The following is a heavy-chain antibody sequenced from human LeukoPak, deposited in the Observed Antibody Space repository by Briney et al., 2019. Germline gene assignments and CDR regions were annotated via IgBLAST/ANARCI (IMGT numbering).Heavy chain of an antibody. CDR1: GGSISSSSYY. CDR2: IYYSGST. J-gene: IGHJ4*02. V-gene: IGHV4-39*07. Sequence: SETLSLTCTVSGGSISSSSYYWGWIRQPPGKGLEWIGSIYYSGSTYYNPSLKSRVTISVDTSKNQFSLKLSSVTAADTAVYYCARGGPAAYWGQGTLVTVSS. D-gene: IGHD6-25*01. CDR3: ARGGPAAY.